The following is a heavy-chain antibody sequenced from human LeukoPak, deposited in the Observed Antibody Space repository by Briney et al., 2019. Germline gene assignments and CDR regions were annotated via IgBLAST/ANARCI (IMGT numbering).Heavy chain of an antibody. CDR1: GYTFTDYY. V-gene: IGHV1-2*02. Sequence: ASVKVSCKASGYTFTDYYMHWVRQAPGQGLEWMGWINPNSGGTNYAQKFQGRVTMTRDMSTSTVYMELSSLRSEDTAVYYCARDGVVITKAPDYWGQGTLVTVSS. D-gene: IGHD3-22*01. CDR3: ARDGVVITKAPDY. J-gene: IGHJ4*02. CDR2: INPNSGGT.